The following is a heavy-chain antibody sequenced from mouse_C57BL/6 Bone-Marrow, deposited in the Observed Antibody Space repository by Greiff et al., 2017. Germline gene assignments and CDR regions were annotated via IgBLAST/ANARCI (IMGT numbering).Heavy chain of an antibody. CDR3: TRGSYRFAY. J-gene: IGHJ3*01. CDR2: IDPENGDT. Sequence: EVQLQQSGAELVRPGASVKLSCTASGFNIKDDYMHWVKQRPEQGLEWIGWIDPENGDTEYASKFQGKATITADTPSNTAYLQLSSLTSEDTAVYYCTRGSYRFAYWGQGTLVTVSA. D-gene: IGHD1-1*02. CDR1: GFNIKDDY. V-gene: IGHV14-4*01.